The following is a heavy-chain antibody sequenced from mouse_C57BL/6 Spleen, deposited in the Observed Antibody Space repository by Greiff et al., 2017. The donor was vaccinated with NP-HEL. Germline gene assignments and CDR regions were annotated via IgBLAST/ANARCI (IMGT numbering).Heavy chain of an antibody. Sequence: QVQLKESGAELARPGASVKLSCKASGYTFTSYGISWVKQRTGQGLEWIGEIYPRSGNTYYNEKFKGKATLTADKSSSTAYMELRSLTSEDSAVYFCARSYDYDGRGVDYWGQGTTLTVSS. V-gene: IGHV1-81*01. J-gene: IGHJ2*01. CDR1: GYTFTSYG. CDR3: ARSYDYDGRGVDY. D-gene: IGHD2-4*01. CDR2: IYPRSGNT.